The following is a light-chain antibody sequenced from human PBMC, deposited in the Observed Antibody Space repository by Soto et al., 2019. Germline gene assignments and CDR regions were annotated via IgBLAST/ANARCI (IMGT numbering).Light chain of an antibody. Sequence: DIQMTQSPSTLSASDGDRVTITCRASQSISRLLAWYRQKPGKAPELLIYDASNLETGVPSRFGGSGSGTEFTLTISSLQPDDFATYYCQQYSAYSPWTFGQGTKVEVK. CDR2: DAS. CDR1: QSISRL. J-gene: IGKJ1*01. V-gene: IGKV1-5*01. CDR3: QQYSAYSPWT.